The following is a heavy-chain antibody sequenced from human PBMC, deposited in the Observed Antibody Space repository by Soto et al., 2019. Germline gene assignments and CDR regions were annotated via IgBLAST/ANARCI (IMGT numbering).Heavy chain of an antibody. CDR2: IKQDGSEK. V-gene: IGHV3-7*01. Sequence: LRLSCAASGFTFSSYSMNWVRQAPGKGLEWVANIKQDGSEKDYVDSVKGRFTISRDNAKNSLYLQMNSLRAEDTAVYYCARQAVAGPLDYWGQGTLVTVSP. CDR1: GFTFSSYS. J-gene: IGHJ4*02. CDR3: ARQAVAGPLDY. D-gene: IGHD6-19*01.